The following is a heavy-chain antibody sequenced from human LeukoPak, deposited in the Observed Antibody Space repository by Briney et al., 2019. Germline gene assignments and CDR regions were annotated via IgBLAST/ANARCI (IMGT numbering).Heavy chain of an antibody. J-gene: IGHJ4*02. Sequence: GGSLRLSCAASGFTLDDYTMHWVRQAPGKGLEWVSLISWDGGSTYYADSVKGRFTISRDNSKNSLYLQMNSLRTEDTALYYCAKDRRGSGWYYFDYWGQGTLVTVSS. D-gene: IGHD6-19*01. CDR2: ISWDGGST. CDR1: GFTLDDYT. CDR3: AKDRRGSGWYYFDY. V-gene: IGHV3-43*01.